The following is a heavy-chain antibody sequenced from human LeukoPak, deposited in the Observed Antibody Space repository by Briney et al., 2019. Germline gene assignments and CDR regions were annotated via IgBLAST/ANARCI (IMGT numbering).Heavy chain of an antibody. V-gene: IGHV4-4*07. Sequence: SETLSLTCTVSRGSTSTYYWSWIRQPAGKGLEWIGRIYSSGSTNYNPSLKSRVTISLDTSKNQFSLKLSSVTAADTAVYYCARQYSDILTGYHRGELYWYFDLWGRGTLVTVSS. CDR1: RGSTSTYY. CDR2: IYSSGST. J-gene: IGHJ2*01. CDR3: ARQYSDILTGYHRGELYWYFDL. D-gene: IGHD3-9*01.